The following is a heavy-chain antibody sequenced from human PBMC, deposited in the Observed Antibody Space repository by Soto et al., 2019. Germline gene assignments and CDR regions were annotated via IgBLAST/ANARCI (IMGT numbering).Heavy chain of an antibody. V-gene: IGHV2-5*02. D-gene: IGHD3-22*01. J-gene: IGHJ2*01. CDR1: GFSLETSGMG. CDR2: IYWDDDK. CDR3: AHSLYHYYNSGHYTYWYFDL. Sequence: QITLKESGPTLVKPTQTLTLTCTFSGFSLETSGMGMSWIRQPPGKDLEWLALIYWDDDKRYSPSLKNRLTITKDTSKNQVVLTLTNVDPVDTATYYCAHSLYHYYNSGHYTYWYFDLWGRGTLVTVSS.